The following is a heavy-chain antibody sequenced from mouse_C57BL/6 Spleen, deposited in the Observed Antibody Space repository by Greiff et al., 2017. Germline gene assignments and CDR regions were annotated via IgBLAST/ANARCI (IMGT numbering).Heavy chain of an antibody. CDR2: IYPGSGST. CDR1: GYTFTSYW. V-gene: IGHV1-55*01. J-gene: IGHJ4*01. CDR3: ARFYYDYDGLNAMDY. D-gene: IGHD2-4*01. Sequence: QVHVKQSGAELVKPGASVKMSCKASGYTFTSYWITWVKQRPGQGLEWIGDIYPGSGSTNYNEKFKSKATLTVDTSSSTAYMQLSSLTSEDSAVYYCARFYYDYDGLNAMDYWGQGTSVTVSS.